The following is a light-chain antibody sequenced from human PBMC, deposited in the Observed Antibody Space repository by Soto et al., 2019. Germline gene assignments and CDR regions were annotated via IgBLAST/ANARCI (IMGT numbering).Light chain of an antibody. CDR2: DAS. J-gene: IGKJ4*01. Sequence: EFVLTQSPGTLSLSPGERATLSCRASQTVRNNYLAWYQQKPGQAPRLLIYDASSRATGIPDRFSGGGSGTDFTLTISRLEPEDFAVYYCQQYSSSPRELTFGGGTKVDIK. V-gene: IGKV3-20*01. CDR3: QQYSSSPRELT. CDR1: QTVRNNY.